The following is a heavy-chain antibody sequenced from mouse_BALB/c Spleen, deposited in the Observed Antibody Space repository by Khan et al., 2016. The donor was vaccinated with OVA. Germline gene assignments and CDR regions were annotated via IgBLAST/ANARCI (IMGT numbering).Heavy chain of an antibody. D-gene: IGHD2-12*01. CDR3: ARGGGAYYRSDGGAMEY. Sequence: QIQLEQSGPELKKPGETVKISCKASGYTFTTAGIQWVQQMPGKGLKWIGWINTHSGVPKYAENFKGRFAFSLDISVNTAYLQITNLKYEDTATYVCARGGGAYYRSDGGAMEYWGQGTSVTVSS. J-gene: IGHJ4*01. CDR2: INTHSGVP. CDR1: GYTFTTAG. V-gene: IGHV9-4*02.